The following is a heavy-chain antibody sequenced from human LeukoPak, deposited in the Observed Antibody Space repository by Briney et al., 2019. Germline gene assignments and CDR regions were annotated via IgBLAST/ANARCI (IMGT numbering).Heavy chain of an antibody. CDR1: GFTFSSYN. V-gene: IGHV3-48*01. Sequence: GGSLRLSCAASGFTFSSYNMNWVRQAPGKGLEWVSYISRSSSTIYYADSVKGRFTISRDNAKNSLYLQMNSLRAEDTAVYYCARDRTSGYDFSFDSWGQGTLVTVSS. CDR3: ARDRTSGYDFSFDS. J-gene: IGHJ4*02. D-gene: IGHD5-12*01. CDR2: ISRSSSTI.